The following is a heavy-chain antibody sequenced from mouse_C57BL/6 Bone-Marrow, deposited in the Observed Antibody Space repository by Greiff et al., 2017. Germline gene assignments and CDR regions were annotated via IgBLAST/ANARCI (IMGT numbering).Heavy chain of an antibody. V-gene: IGHV1-59*01. CDR3: ARPLIYYDYPLWYFDV. CDR2: IDPSDSYT. D-gene: IGHD2-4*01. CDR1: GYTFTSYW. Sequence: VQLQQPGAELVRPGTSVKLSCKASGYTFTSYWMHWVKQRPGQGLEWIGVIDPSDSYTNYNQKFKGKATLTVDTSSSTAYMQLSSLTSEDSAVYYCARPLIYYDYPLWYFDVWGTGTTVTVSS. J-gene: IGHJ1*03.